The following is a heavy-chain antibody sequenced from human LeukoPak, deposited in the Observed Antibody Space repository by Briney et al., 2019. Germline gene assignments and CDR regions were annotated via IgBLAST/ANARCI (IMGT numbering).Heavy chain of an antibody. J-gene: IGHJ3*02. CDR3: ATGITMIVVVTQPHDAFDI. V-gene: IGHV3-30-3*01. CDR2: ISYDGSNK. CDR1: GFTFSSYA. Sequence: GRSLRLSCAASGFTFSSYAMHWVRQAPGKGLEWVAVISYDGSNKYYADSVKGRFTISRDNSKNTLYLQMNSLRAEDTAVYYCATGITMIVVVTQPHDAFDIWGQGAMVTVSS. D-gene: IGHD3-22*01.